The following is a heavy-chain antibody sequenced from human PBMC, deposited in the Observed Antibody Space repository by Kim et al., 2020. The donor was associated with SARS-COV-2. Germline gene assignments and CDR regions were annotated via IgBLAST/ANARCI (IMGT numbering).Heavy chain of an antibody. V-gene: IGHV3-30*03. Sequence: GGSLRLSCAASGFTFSSHVMHWVRQAPGRGLEWVALISYEGSTQKYSDSVKGRFTVSRDNTKNTLFLQMNSLRVEDTAVYYCARILVADTDLGPWGQGTLVTVSS. CDR2: ISYEGSTQ. D-gene: IGHD2-21*01. CDR1: GFTFSSHV. CDR3: ARILVADTDLGP. J-gene: IGHJ5*02.